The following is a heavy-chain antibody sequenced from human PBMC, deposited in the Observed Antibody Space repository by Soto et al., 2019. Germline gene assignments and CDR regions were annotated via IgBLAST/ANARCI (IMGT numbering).Heavy chain of an antibody. CDR3: ARVPGLRPARIRGLGWFDP. CDR1: GFTFSGYW. J-gene: IGHJ5*02. V-gene: IGHV3-7*03. Sequence: EMQLVESGGGLVQPGGSLRLACTASGFTFSGYWMNWVRQAPGKGLEWVARIKQDGSEEHYVDSVKGRFTISRDNANNSVYLQMNSLRAEDTAVYYCARVPGLRPARIRGLGWFDPWGQGVLVTVSS. CDR2: IKQDGSEE. D-gene: IGHD6-6*01.